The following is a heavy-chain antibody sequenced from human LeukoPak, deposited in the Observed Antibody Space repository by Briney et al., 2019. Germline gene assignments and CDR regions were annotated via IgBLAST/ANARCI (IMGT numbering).Heavy chain of an antibody. CDR1: GGSFGGYS. Sequence: SETLSLTCVVYGGSFGGYSWCWIRQPPGKGLEWIGEINQRRNTNYNPSLKSRVTISIDTSKNQFSLKLSSVTAADTAVYFCARHGWHAWYFDLWGRGTLVTVSS. D-gene: IGHD6-19*01. CDR3: ARHGWHAWYFDL. CDR2: INQRRNT. J-gene: IGHJ2*01. V-gene: IGHV4-34*01.